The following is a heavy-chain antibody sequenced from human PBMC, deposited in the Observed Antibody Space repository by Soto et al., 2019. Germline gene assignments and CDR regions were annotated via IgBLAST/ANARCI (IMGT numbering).Heavy chain of an antibody. CDR2: INPNSGGT. Sequence: ASVKVSCKASGYTFTVYYMHWVRQAPGQGLEWMGWINPNSGGTNYAQKFQGRVTMTRDTSISTAYLELSRLRSDDTAVYYCARGITFGGVLTGMDVWGQGTTVTVSS. CDR3: ARGITFGGVLTGMDV. J-gene: IGHJ6*02. V-gene: IGHV1-2*02. CDR1: GYTFTVYY. D-gene: IGHD3-16*01.